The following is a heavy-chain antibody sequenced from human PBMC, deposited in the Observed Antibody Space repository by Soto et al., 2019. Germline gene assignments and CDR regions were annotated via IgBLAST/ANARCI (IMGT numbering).Heavy chain of an antibody. CDR1: GFTFSSYA. Sequence: GGSLRLSCAASGFTFSSYAMSWVRQAPGKGLEWVSAISGSGGSTYYADSVKGRFTISRDNAKNSLYLQMNSLRAEDTAGYDWAKDPNSRRGLGPGTNPSYDYWGQGTLVTVSS. CDR3: AKDPNSRRGLGPGTNPSYDY. CDR2: ISGSGGST. J-gene: IGHJ4*02. V-gene: IGHV3-23*01. D-gene: IGHD1-1*01.